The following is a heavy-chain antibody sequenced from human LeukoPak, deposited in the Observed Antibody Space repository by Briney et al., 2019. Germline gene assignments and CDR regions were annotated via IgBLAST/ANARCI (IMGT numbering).Heavy chain of an antibody. CDR1: GFTFSDYA. CDR3: ASSTDGDYGRSPLVPSYYYYYMDV. D-gene: IGHD4-17*01. CDR2: ISSSSSYI. V-gene: IGHV3-21*01. Sequence: GGSLRLSCTASGFTFSDYAVNWVRQAPGKGLEWVSSISSSSSYIYYADSVKGRFTISRDNAKNSLYLQMNSLRAEDTAVYYCASSTDGDYGRSPLVPSYYYYYMDVWGKGTTVTISS. J-gene: IGHJ6*03.